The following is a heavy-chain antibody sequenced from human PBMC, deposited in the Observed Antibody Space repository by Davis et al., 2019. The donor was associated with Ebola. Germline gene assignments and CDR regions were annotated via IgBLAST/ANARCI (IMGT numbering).Heavy chain of an antibody. CDR2: ISYDGNDK. CDR3: AKAIRIVGVVVATLGD. V-gene: IGHV3-30-3*01. J-gene: IGHJ4*02. CDR1: EFTFSSYA. D-gene: IGHD2-2*01. Sequence: GESLKISCAASEFTFSSYAMHWVRQAPGKGLEWVAVISYDGNDKYYADSVKGRFTISRDNSKNTLYLQMNSLRAEDTAVYYCAKAIRIVGVVVATLGDWGQGTLVIVSS.